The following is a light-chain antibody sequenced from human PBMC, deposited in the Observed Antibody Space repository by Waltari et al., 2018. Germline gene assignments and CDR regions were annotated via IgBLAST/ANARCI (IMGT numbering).Light chain of an antibody. CDR1: RSDVGLYNY. CDR3: CSYAGRYTFV. V-gene: IGLV2-11*01. J-gene: IGLJ1*01. Sequence: QSALTQPRSVSGSPGQSVTISCTGTRSDVGLYNYVSWFQQYPGKAPKLMIYDVTKRPSGVPDRFSGSKSGNTASLTISGLQAEDEADYFCCSYAGRYTFVFGTGTTVTVL. CDR2: DVT.